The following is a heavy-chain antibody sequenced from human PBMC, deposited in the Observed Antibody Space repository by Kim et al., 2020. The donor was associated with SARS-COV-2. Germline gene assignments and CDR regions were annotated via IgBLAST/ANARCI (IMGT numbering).Heavy chain of an antibody. J-gene: IGHJ4*02. CDR3: AKATYMDAFDC. Sequence: GGSLRLSCAASGFTFSSYAMNWVRQAPGKGLEWVSTISGSGGSTYYADSVKGRFTISRDNSKNTLYLQMNSLRVEDTAIYYCAKATYMDAFDCWGQGTLVTVSS. V-gene: IGHV3-23*01. CDR2: ISGSGGST. D-gene: IGHD2-2*02. CDR1: GFTFSSYA.